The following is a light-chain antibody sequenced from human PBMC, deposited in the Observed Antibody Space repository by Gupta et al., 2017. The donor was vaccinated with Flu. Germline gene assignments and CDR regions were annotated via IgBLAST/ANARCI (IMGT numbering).Light chain of an antibody. CDR3: SSYATTDTLV. CDR2: EVT. Sequence: GIVDYKYVSWYQQFPGKAPKLIIFEVTNRPSWGSSRFSGSKSGNTASLTISGLQAEDEADYFCSSYATTDTLVFGSGTTVTVL. V-gene: IGLV2-14*01. J-gene: IGLJ1*01. CDR1: GIVDYKY.